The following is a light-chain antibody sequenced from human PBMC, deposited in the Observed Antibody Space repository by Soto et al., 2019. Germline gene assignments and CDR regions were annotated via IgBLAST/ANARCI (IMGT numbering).Light chain of an antibody. J-gene: IGLJ1*01. CDR3: QSCDSSLSGSGV. CDR2: RNT. Sequence: QSALTQPPSASGAPGQRVTISCTGSSSNIGAGYDVHWYQQLPGTAPKLLIYRNTNRPSGVPDRFSGSKSGTSASLAITGLQAEDEADYYCQSCDSSLSGSGVFGTGTKVTVL. V-gene: IGLV1-40*01. CDR1: SSNIGAGYD.